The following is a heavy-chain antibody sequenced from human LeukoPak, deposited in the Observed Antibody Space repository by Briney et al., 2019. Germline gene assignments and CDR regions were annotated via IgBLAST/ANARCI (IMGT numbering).Heavy chain of an antibody. D-gene: IGHD2-21*02. J-gene: IGHJ6*03. CDR3: ARDDIVVGTATDTYYYYYYMDV. Sequence: GGSLRLSCAASGFTFSSYSMNWVRQAPGKGLEWVSSISSSSSYIYYADSVKGRFTISRDNAKNSLYLQMNSLSAEDTAVYYCARDDIVVGTATDTYYYYYYMDVWGKGTTVTVSS. CDR2: ISSSSSYI. CDR1: GFTFSSYS. V-gene: IGHV3-21*01.